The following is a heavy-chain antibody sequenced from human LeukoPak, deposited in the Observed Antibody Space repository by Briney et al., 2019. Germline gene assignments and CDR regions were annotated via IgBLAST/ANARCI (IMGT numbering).Heavy chain of an antibody. Sequence: PSETLSLTCTVSGGSISSYYWSWIRQPAGKGLEWIGRIYASGSTNYNPSLKSRVTMSVDTSKNQFSLKLSSVTAADTAVYYCAITMIVVATDYWGQGTLVTVSS. CDR1: GGSISSYY. CDR3: AITMIVVATDY. V-gene: IGHV4-4*07. J-gene: IGHJ4*02. CDR2: IYASGST. D-gene: IGHD3-22*01.